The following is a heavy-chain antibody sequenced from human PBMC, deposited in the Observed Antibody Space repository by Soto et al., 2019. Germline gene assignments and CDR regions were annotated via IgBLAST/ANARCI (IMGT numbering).Heavy chain of an antibody. Sequence: SVQVSCKASGGTFSSYAISWVRQAPGQGLEWMGGIIPIFGTANYAQKFQGRVTITADKSTSTAYMELSSLRSEDTAVYYCARELSSGTPPWGQGTLVTVSS. V-gene: IGHV1-69*06. D-gene: IGHD1-7*01. CDR3: ARELSSGTPP. CDR1: GGTFSSYA. CDR2: IIPIFGTA. J-gene: IGHJ5*02.